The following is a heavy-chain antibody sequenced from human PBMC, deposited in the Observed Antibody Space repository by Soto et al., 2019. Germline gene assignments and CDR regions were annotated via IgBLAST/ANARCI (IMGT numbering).Heavy chain of an antibody. CDR2: ISAYNGNT. CDR3: ALVYGGYDYYYYMDV. D-gene: IGHD5-12*01. J-gene: IGHJ6*03. Sequence: ASVKVSCKASGYTFTSYGISWVRQAPGQGLEWMGWISAYNGNTNYAQKLQGRVTMTTDTSTSTAYMELRSLRSDDTAVYYCALVYGGYDYYYYMDVRAKRTTDTGSS. V-gene: IGHV1-18*01. CDR1: GYTFTSYG.